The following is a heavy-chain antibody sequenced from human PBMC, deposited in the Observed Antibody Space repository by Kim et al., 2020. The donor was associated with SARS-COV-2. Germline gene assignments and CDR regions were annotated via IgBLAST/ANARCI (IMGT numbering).Heavy chain of an antibody. V-gene: IGHV4-34*01. Sequence: NPSLKSRVTISVDTSKNQFSLKLSSVTAADTAVYYCTRIGDSSSWYIQDYWGQGTLVTVSS. D-gene: IGHD6-13*01. CDR3: TRIGDSSSWYIQDY. J-gene: IGHJ4*02.